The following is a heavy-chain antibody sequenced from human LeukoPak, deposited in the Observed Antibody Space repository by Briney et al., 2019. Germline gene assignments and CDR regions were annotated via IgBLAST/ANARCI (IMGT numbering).Heavy chain of an antibody. D-gene: IGHD4-17*01. CDR2: INHSGST. CDR1: GGSFSGYY. Sequence: PSETLSLTCAVYGGSFSGYYWSWIRQPPGKGLEWIGEINHSGSTNYNPSLKIRVTKSVETSKNQFTRKLSSVTAADTTAYSCMREVGTTVTRPGDYYYMDVWGKGTTVTVSS. V-gene: IGHV4-34*01. CDR3: MREVGTTVTRPGDYYYMDV. J-gene: IGHJ6*03.